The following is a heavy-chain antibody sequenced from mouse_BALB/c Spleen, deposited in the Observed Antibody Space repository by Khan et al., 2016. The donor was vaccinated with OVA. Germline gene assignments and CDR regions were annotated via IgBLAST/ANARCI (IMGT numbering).Heavy chain of an antibody. Sequence: EVELVESGGGLMQPGGSLKLSCAASGFTFSSYGMSWVRQTPDKRLELVASINSNGGSTYYPDSVKGRFTISRDNATNTLYLQMNSLKSEDTAMYYCARGPYYYGSKYAMDDWGQGTSVTVSS. J-gene: IGHJ4*01. D-gene: IGHD1-1*01. CDR1: GFTFSSYG. CDR2: INSNGGST. V-gene: IGHV5-6-3*01. CDR3: ARGPYYYGSKYAMDD.